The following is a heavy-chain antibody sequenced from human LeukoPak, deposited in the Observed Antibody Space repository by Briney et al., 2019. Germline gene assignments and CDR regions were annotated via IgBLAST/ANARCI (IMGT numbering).Heavy chain of an antibody. V-gene: IGHV3-43*02. D-gene: IGHD4-17*01. J-gene: IGHJ6*02. Sequence: GGSLRLSCAASGFTFDDYAMHWARQPPGKGLEWVSVVSVDGGTTYYADSVKGRFTISRDDSKNSLYLQMNSLRTEDTALYYCAKGLDYGDYYYYAVDVWGQGTTVTVSS. CDR2: VSVDGGTT. CDR3: AKGLDYGDYYYYAVDV. CDR1: GFTFDDYA.